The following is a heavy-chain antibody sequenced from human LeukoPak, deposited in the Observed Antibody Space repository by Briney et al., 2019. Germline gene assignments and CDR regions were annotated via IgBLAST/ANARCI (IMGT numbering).Heavy chain of an antibody. D-gene: IGHD6-6*01. CDR1: GFTFRSYW. CDR2: ISGDESST. CDR3: ARVSSIAARPDY. J-gene: IGHJ4*02. Sequence: GGSLRLSCAASGFTFRSYWMHWVRQAPGKGLVWVSRISGDESSTSYADSVKGRFTISRDNAKNTLYLQMNSLRAEDTAVYYCARVSSIAARPDYWGQGTLVTVSS. V-gene: IGHV3-74*01.